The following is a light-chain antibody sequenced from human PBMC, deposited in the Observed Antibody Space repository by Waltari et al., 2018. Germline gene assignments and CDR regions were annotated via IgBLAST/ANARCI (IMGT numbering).Light chain of an antibody. CDR3: YSAPANNQGI. CDR2: QDT. J-gene: IGLJ2*01. Sequence: SYELTQPSSVSVSPGQTARITCSGDLLADRYVRWFQQKPGQAPRLLIYQDTERPSGIPGRFSGARSGTTFTLTISGAQADDEADFYCYSAPANNQGIFGGGTKLTVL. V-gene: IGLV3-27*01. CDR1: LLADRY.